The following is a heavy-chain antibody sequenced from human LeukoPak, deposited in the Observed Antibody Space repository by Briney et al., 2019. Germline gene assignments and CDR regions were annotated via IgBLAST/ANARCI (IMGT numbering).Heavy chain of an antibody. J-gene: IGHJ5*02. CDR3: ARDPHLGFGRFPGWFDP. CDR2: INHSGST. D-gene: IGHD3-10*01. CDR1: GGSFSGYY. Sequence: SETLSLTCAVYGGSFSGYYWSWIRQPPGKGLEWIGEINHSGSTNYNPSLKSRVTISVDRSKNQFSLKLSSVTAADTAVYYCARDPHLGFGRFPGWFDPWGQGTLVTVSS. V-gene: IGHV4-34*01.